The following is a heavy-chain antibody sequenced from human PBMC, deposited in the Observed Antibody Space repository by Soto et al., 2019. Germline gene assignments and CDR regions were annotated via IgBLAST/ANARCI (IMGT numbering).Heavy chain of an antibody. CDR2: ISYDGSNK. CDR3: ANAGSYRLLNYSSYGMDV. J-gene: IGHJ6*02. V-gene: IGHV3-30-3*01. Sequence: GGSLRHSCAASGISFVRKSMHWVRQAPGKGLEWVSIISYDGSNKYYADSVKGRFTIARDNSKNTLYLQMNSLRAEDTAVYYCANAGSYRLLNYSSYGMDVWGQVTTVTVS. CDR1: GISFVRKS. D-gene: IGHD2-2*01.